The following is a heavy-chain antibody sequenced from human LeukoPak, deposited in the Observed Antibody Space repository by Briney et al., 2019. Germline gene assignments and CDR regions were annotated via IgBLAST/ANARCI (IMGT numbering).Heavy chain of an antibody. J-gene: IGHJ5*02. Sequence: ASVKVSCKASGYTFTGYYMQWVRQAPGQGLEWMGWINPNSGGTNYAQKFQGWVTMTRDTSISTAYMELSRLRSDDTAVYYCARDSDPAAAGTGSWFDPWGQGTLVTVSS. V-gene: IGHV1-2*04. CDR3: ARDSDPAAAGTGSWFDP. D-gene: IGHD6-13*01. CDR1: GYTFTGYY. CDR2: INPNSGGT.